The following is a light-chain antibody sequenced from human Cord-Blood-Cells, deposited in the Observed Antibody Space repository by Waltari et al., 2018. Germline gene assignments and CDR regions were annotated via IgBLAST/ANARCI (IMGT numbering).Light chain of an antibody. J-gene: IGLJ1*01. CDR1: SPTIGAGYD. Sequence: QSVLTQPPSVSGAPGQRVTIPCTGSSPTIGAGYDLHWYQQLPGTAPKLLIYGNSNRPSGVPDRFSGSKSGTSASLAITGLQAEDEADYYCQSYDSSLSGYVFGTGTKVTVL. V-gene: IGLV1-40*01. CDR2: GNS. CDR3: QSYDSSLSGYV.